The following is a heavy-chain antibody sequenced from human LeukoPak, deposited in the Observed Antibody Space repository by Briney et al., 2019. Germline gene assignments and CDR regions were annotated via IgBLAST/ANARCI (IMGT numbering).Heavy chain of an antibody. CDR1: GGSFSGYY. CDR3: ARGPYSYDSSGAFDI. Sequence: SQTLSLTCAVYGGSFSGYYWSWIRQPPGKGLEWIGEINHSGSTNYNPSLKSRVTISVDTSKNQFSLKLSSVTAADTAVYFCARGPYSYDSSGAFDIWGQGTMVTVSS. CDR2: INHSGST. V-gene: IGHV4-34*01. J-gene: IGHJ3*02. D-gene: IGHD3-22*01.